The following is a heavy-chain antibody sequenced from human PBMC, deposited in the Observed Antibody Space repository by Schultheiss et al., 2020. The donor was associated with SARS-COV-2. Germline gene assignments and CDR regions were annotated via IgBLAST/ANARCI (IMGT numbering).Heavy chain of an antibody. CDR1: GGSISSSSYY. CDR2: IHRSGRT. D-gene: IGHD6-13*01. J-gene: IGHJ5*02. CDR3: ARGHIAAAGRGGWFDP. Sequence: SETLSLTCTVSGGSISSSSYYWGWIRQPPGKGLEWIGEIHRSGRTYYNPSLKSRITMSVDTSKNQFSLKLSSVTAADTAVYYCARGHIAAAGRGGWFDPWGQGTLVTVSS. V-gene: IGHV4-39*07.